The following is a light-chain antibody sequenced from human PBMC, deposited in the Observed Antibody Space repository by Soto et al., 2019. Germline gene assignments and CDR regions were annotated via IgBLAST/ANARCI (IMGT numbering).Light chain of an antibody. CDR2: GAS. CDR1: QSVSSN. V-gene: IGKV3-15*01. CDR3: QEYNYWPRYT. Sequence: EIVMTQSPATLSVSPGERATHSCRASQSVSSNLAWYQQKPGQAPRLLIYGASTRATGIPARFSGSGSGTEFTLTISSLQSEDFAVYYCQEYNYWPRYTFGQGTKVDIK. J-gene: IGKJ2*01.